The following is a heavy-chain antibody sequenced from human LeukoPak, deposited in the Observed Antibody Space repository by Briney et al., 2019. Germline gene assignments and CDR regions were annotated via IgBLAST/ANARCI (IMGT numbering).Heavy chain of an antibody. Sequence: ASVKVSCKASGGTFSSYAISWVRQAPGQGLEWMGRIIPILGIANYAQKFQGRVTITADKSTSIAYMELSSLRSEDTAVYYCARHILADDFWSGLNYYYGMDVWGQGTTVTVSS. J-gene: IGHJ6*02. V-gene: IGHV1-69*04. CDR2: IIPILGIA. D-gene: IGHD3-3*01. CDR1: GGTFSSYA. CDR3: ARHILADDFWSGLNYYYGMDV.